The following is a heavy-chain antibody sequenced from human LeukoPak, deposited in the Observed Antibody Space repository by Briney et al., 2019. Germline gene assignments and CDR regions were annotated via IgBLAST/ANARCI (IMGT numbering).Heavy chain of an antibody. CDR3: ARLGGHYGDYDY. V-gene: IGHV4-34*01. J-gene: IGHJ4*02. CDR1: GGSFSGYY. CDR2: INHSGST. D-gene: IGHD4-17*01. Sequence: PSETLSLTCAVYGGSFSGYYWSWIRQPPGKGLEWIGEINHSGSTNYNPSLKSRVTISVDTSKNQFSLKLRSVAAADTAVYYCARLGGHYGDYDYWGQGTLVTVSS.